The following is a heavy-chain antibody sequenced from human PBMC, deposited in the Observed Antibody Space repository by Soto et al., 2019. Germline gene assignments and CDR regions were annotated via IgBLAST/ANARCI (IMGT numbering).Heavy chain of an antibody. CDR3: AKGGSFDL. Sequence: QVQLVESGGSVVQPGGSRRLSCAASGFSFSYYGLHWVRQAPGKGLEWLALITPEGYNRYYADSVKGRFTISTDNSKKTIFLQMHRLKSEDTAVYYCAKGGSFDLWGQGPPVTVSS. J-gene: IGHJ5*02. CDR1: GFSFSYYG. CDR2: ITPEGYNR. V-gene: IGHV3-30*18.